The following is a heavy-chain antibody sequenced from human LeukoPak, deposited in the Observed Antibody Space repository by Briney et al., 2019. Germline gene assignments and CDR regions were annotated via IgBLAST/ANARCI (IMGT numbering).Heavy chain of an antibody. D-gene: IGHD3-16*01. V-gene: IGHV3-9*01. CDR3: ARVRDYDYVWGRREDAFDI. J-gene: IGHJ3*02. CDR2: INWNGNDI. Sequence: PGGSLRLSCAASGFTFDDYAMHWVRQAPGKGLEWVSGINWNGNDIGYADSVKGRFTISRDNAKKSLYLQMNSLRAEDTAVYYCARVRDYDYVWGRREDAFDIWGQGTMVTVSS. CDR1: GFTFDDYA.